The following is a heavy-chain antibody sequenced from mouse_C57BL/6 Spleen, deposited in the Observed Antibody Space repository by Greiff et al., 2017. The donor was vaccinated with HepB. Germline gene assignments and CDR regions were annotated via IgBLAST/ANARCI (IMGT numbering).Heavy chain of an antibody. D-gene: IGHD1-1*01. V-gene: IGHV1-64*01. CDR2: IHPNSGST. CDR1: GYTFTSYW. CDR3: ARSLITTVVAWDAMDY. Sequence: QVQLKQSGAELVKPGASVKLSCKASGYTFTSYWMHWVKQRPGQGLEWIGMIHPNSGSTNYNEKFKSKATLTVDKSSSTAYMQLSSLTSEDSAVYYCARSLITTVVAWDAMDYWGQGTSVTVSS. J-gene: IGHJ4*01.